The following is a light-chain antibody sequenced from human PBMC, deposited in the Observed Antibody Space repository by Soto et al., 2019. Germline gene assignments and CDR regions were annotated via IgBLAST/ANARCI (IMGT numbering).Light chain of an antibody. V-gene: IGKV1-27*01. CDR1: QGISNY. Sequence: DIQMTQSPSSLSASVGDRVTITCRASQGISNYLAWYQQKPGKVPKLLIYAASTLQSGVPSRFSGSGSGTAFPLTISILQREDVATYYCQKYNSAARTFGQGTKVEIK. J-gene: IGKJ1*01. CDR2: AAS. CDR3: QKYNSAART.